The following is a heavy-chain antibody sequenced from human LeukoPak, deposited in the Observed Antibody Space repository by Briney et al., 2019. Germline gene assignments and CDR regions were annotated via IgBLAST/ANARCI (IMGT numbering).Heavy chain of an antibody. Sequence: PGGSLRLSCAASGFTFSNHGMHWVRQAPGKGLEWVAVIWYDGSNQYYADSVKGRFTISRDNSKNTLYLQMNSLRAEDTALYYCAKDVVRELRFTMILRVSGTFDIWGQGTMVTVSS. CDR1: GFTFSNHG. CDR2: IWYDGSNQ. V-gene: IGHV3-33*06. J-gene: IGHJ3*02. CDR3: AKDVVRELRFTMILRVSGTFDI. D-gene: IGHD3-22*01.